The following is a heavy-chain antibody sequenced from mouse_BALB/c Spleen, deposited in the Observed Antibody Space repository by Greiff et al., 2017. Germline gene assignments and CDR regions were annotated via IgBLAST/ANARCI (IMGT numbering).Heavy chain of an antibody. J-gene: IGHJ2*01. Sequence: EVQLQQSGAELVKPGASVKLSCTASGFNIKDTYMHWVKQRPEQGLEWIGRIDPANGNTKYDPKFQGKATITADTASNTAYLQLSSLTSEDTAVYYCAHYGNYYPWFAYWGQGTTLTVSS. CDR3: AHYGNYYPWFAY. CDR1: GFNIKDTY. CDR2: IDPANGNT. D-gene: IGHD2-1*01. V-gene: IGHV14-3*02.